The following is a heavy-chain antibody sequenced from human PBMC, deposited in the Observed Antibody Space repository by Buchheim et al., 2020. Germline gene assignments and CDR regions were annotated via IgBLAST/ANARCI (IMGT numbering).Heavy chain of an antibody. CDR1: GFTFSSYA. CDR3: AKDLGSGYSYGYSFFSFDY. CDR2: ISYDGSNK. D-gene: IGHD5-18*01. Sequence: QVQLVESGGGVVQPGRSLRLSCAASGFTFSSYAMHWVRQAPGKGLEWVAVISYDGSNKYYADSVKGRFTISRDNSKNTLYLQMNSLRAEDTAVYYCAKDLGSGYSYGYSFFSFDYWGQGTL. V-gene: IGHV3-30-3*01. J-gene: IGHJ4*02.